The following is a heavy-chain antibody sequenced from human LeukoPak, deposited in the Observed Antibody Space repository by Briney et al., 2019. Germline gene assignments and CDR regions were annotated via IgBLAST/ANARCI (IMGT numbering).Heavy chain of an antibody. D-gene: IGHD6-13*01. CDR2: ISGSSSVI. V-gene: IGHV3-48*02. CDR3: ARDMVPGQQLALHDY. J-gene: IGHJ4*02. CDR1: GFTFSSYS. Sequence: GGTLRLSCAASGFTFSSYSMNWARQAPGKGLEWLSYISGSSSVIFYADSVEGRFTVSRDNAKNSLYLQMNSLRDEDTAVYYCARDMVPGQQLALHDYWGQGTLVTVSS.